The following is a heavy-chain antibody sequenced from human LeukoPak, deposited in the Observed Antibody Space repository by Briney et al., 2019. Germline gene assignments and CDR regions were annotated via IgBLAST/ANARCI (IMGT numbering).Heavy chain of an antibody. V-gene: IGHV4-59*01. J-gene: IGHJ4*02. CDR1: GGSISSYY. CDR3: ARLNEVDTAIDY. Sequence: SETLSLTCTVSGGSISSYYWSWIRQPPGKGLEWIGYIYYSGSTNYNPSLKSRVTISVDTSKNQFSLKLSSVTAADTAVYSCARLNEVDTAIDYWGQGTLVTVSS. CDR2: IYYSGST. D-gene: IGHD5-18*01.